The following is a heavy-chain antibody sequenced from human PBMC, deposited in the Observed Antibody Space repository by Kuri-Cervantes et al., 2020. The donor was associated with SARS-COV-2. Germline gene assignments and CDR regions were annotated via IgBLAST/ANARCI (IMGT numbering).Heavy chain of an antibody. CDR1: GGSFSGYY. CDR3: ARDTGYCGGDCSAFDI. CDR2: INHSGST. J-gene: IGHJ3*02. D-gene: IGHD2-21*02. V-gene: IGHV4-34*01. Sequence: SETLSPTCAVYGGSFSGYYWSWNRQPPGKGLEWIGEINHSGSTNYNPSLKSRVTISVDKSKNQFSLKLSSVTAADTAVYYCARDTGYCGGDCSAFDIWGQGTMVTVSS.